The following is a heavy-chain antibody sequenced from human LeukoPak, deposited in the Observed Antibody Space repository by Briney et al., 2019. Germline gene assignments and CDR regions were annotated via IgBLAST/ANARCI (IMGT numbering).Heavy chain of an antibody. CDR2: IYSGGST. V-gene: IGHV3-53*01. CDR1: GFTVSSNY. Sequence: PGGSLRLSCAASGFTVSSNYMSWVRQAPGKGLEWVSVIYSGGSTYYADSVKGRFTISRDNSKNTLYLQMNSLRAEDTAVYYCAGHCSSTSCPRGDDAFDIWGQGTMVTVSS. J-gene: IGHJ3*02. CDR3: AGHCSSTSCPRGDDAFDI. D-gene: IGHD2-2*01.